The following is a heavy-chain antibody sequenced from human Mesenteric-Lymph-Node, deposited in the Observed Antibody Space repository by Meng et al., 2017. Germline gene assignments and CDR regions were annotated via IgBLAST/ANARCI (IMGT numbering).Heavy chain of an antibody. D-gene: IGHD2/OR15-2a*01. CDR2: IANDGSNK. CDR1: GFTFSNYA. CDR3: VRLPFLDYFDY. J-gene: IGHJ4*02. Sequence: GGSLRLSCAGSGFTFSNYAMHWVRQAPGKGLEWVAVIANDGSNKYYADSVKGRFTISRDNSKNTLYLQMNSLRAEDTAVYYCVRLPFLDYFDYWGQGMLVTVSS. V-gene: IGHV3-30*04.